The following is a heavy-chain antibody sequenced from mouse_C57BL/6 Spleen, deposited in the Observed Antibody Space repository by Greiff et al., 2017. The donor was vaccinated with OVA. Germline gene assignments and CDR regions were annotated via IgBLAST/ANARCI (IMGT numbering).Heavy chain of an antibody. Sequence: VQLVESGPGLVQPSQSLSITCTVSGFSLTSYGVHWVRQPPGKGLEWLGVIWSGGSTDYNAAFISRLSISKDNSKSQVFFKMNSLQADDTAIYYCAKSNWVDVYYFDYWGQGTTLTVSS. CDR1: GFSLTSYG. J-gene: IGHJ2*01. V-gene: IGHV2-4*01. D-gene: IGHD4-1*01. CDR2: IWSGGST. CDR3: AKSNWVDVYYFDY.